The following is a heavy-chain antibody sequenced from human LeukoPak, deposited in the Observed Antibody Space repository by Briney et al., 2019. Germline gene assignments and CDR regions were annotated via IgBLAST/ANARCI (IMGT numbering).Heavy chain of an antibody. Sequence: SETLSLTCTVSGGSIGSSSYYWGWIRQPPGKGLEWIGSIYYSGSTYYNPSLKSRVTISVDTSKNQFSLKLSSVTAADTAVYYCARVSSGYYKERNFDYWGQGTLVTVSS. V-gene: IGHV4-39*07. D-gene: IGHD3-22*01. CDR1: GGSIGSSSYY. CDR2: IYYSGST. J-gene: IGHJ4*02. CDR3: ARVSSGYYKERNFDY.